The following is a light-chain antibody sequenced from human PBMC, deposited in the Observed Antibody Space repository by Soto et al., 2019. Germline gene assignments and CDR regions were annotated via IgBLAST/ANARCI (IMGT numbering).Light chain of an antibody. Sequence: QSVLTQPPSVSGAPGQRVTICFTGSSSNIGAGYDVHWYQQLPGTDPKLLIYGNSNRPSGVPDRFSGSKSGTSASLAITGLQAEDEADYYYQSYDSSLSALVFGGGTKLTVL. CDR3: QSYDSSLSALV. J-gene: IGLJ2*01. V-gene: IGLV1-40*01. CDR1: SSNIGAGYD. CDR2: GNS.